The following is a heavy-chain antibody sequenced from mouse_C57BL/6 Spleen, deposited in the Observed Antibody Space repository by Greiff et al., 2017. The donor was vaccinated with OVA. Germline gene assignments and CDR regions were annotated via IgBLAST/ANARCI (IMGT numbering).Heavy chain of an antibody. CDR1: GFTFSSYG. D-gene: IGHD1-1*01. CDR2: ISSGGSYT. J-gene: IGHJ2*01. V-gene: IGHV5-6*01. Sequence: EVQVVESGGDLVKPGGSLKLSCAASGFTFSSYGMSWVRQTPDKRLEWVATISSGGSYTYYPDSVKGRFTISRDNAKNTLYLQMSSLKSEDTAMYYCARPNYYGSSYFYYFDYWGQGTTLTVSS. CDR3: ARPNYYGSSYFYYFDY.